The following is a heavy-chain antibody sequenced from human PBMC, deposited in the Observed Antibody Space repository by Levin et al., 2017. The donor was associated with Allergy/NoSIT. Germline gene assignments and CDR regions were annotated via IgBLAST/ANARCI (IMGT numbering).Heavy chain of an antibody. V-gene: IGHV3-21*01. CDR2: ISSSSSYI. CDR3: ARGDCSGGSCNSLFVRAFGI. Sequence: GGSLRLSCAASGFTFSGYIMHWVRQAPAKGLEWVSSISSSSSYIYYADSVKGRFTISRDNAKNSLYLQMNSLRADDTAMYYCARGDCSGGSCNSLFVRAFGIWGQGTMVTVSS. CDR1: GFTFSGYI. D-gene: IGHD2-15*01. J-gene: IGHJ3*02.